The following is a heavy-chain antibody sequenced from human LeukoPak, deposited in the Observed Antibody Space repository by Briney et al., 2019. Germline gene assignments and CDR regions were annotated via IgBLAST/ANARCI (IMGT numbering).Heavy chain of an antibody. D-gene: IGHD4-17*01. Sequence: ASVKVSCKASGGTFSSYAISWVRRAPGQGLEWMGRIIPILGIANYAQKFQGRVTITADKSTSTAYMELSSLRSEDTAVYYCARATVTRYYFDYWGQGTLVTVSS. CDR2: IIPILGIA. V-gene: IGHV1-69*04. J-gene: IGHJ4*02. CDR1: GGTFSSYA. CDR3: ARATVTRYYFDY.